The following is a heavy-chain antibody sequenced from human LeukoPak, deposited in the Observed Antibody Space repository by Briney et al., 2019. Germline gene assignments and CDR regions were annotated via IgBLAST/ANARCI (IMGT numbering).Heavy chain of an antibody. V-gene: IGHV5-10-1*01. J-gene: IGHJ6*02. Sequence: GQPLKISCKVSGDSFTSPWISWVRQMPEKGLEWMCRTDPSDSYTNYRPCFKGHVTISDDRSIDTAYRKWSGLKASATAMYYCARHYSNDGMDVWGQGATVTVSS. CDR3: ARHYSNDGMDV. CDR2: TDPSDSYT. CDR1: GDSFTSPW. D-gene: IGHD4-11*01.